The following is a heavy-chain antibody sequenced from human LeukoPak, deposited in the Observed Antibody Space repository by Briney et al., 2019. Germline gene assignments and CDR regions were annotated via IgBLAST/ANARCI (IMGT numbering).Heavy chain of an antibody. Sequence: SQTLSLTCTVSGGSISSGGYYWSWIRQPPGKGLEWIGYIYYSGSTYYNPSLKSRVTISVDTSKNQFSLKLSSVTAADTAVYYCARGRVSPRHFDIWGQGTMVTVSS. J-gene: IGHJ3*02. CDR2: IYYSGST. CDR3: ARGRVSPRHFDI. CDR1: GGSISSGGYY. D-gene: IGHD6-13*01. V-gene: IGHV4-30-4*08.